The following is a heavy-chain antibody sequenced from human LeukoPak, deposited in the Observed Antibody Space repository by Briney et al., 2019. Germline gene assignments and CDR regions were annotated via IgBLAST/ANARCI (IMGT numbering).Heavy chain of an antibody. V-gene: IGHV3-30*03. CDR3: AGGGTASAPLDY. CDR1: GFTFSDYA. CDR2: ISFDGTDK. Sequence: SGRSLRLSCAASGFTFSDYAMHWVRQAPGKGLEWVAAISFDGTDKYYADSVKGRFTLSRDNSKNTLYLQMNSLGPEDTAIYYCAGGGTASAPLDYWGQETLVTVSS. J-gene: IGHJ4*02. D-gene: IGHD2-8*02.